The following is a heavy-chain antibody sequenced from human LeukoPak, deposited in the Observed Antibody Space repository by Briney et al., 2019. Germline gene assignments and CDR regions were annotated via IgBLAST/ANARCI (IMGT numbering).Heavy chain of an antibody. V-gene: IGHV3-23*01. D-gene: IGHD3-9*01. CDR2: ISGSASST. CDR1: GCTFSSYA. CDR3: AKHLTGYYKAYFDY. J-gene: IGHJ4*02. Sequence: GSLRLSCAASGCTFSSYAMSWVRQAPGKGLEWVSGISGSASSTYYAESVEGRFTISRDNSKNTLYLQMNSLRAEDTAVYYCAKHLTGYYKAYFDYWGQGTLVTVSS.